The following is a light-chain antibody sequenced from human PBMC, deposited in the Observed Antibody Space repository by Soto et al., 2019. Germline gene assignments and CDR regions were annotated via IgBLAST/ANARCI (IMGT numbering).Light chain of an antibody. Sequence: DIQMTQSPSTLSTSVVDRVTITCRTSQIISSGLAGNQQKPGKAPKLLIYDASSLESGVPSRFSGSGSGTEFNLTIISLQPDDFATYNCQQYNSYSYTFGQGTKVDIK. V-gene: IGKV1-5*01. CDR3: QQYNSYSYT. J-gene: IGKJ2*01. CDR1: QIISSG. CDR2: DAS.